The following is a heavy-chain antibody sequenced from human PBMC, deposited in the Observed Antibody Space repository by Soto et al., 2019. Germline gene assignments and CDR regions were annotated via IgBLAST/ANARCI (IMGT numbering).Heavy chain of an antibody. CDR3: ARVGVVVAATGWLDP. D-gene: IGHD2-15*01. J-gene: IGHJ5*02. Sequence: ASVKVSCKASGYTFTSYGISWVRQAPGQGLEWMGWISAYNGNTNYAQKLQGRVTMTTDTSTSTAYMELRSLRSDDTAVYYCARVGVVVAATGWLDPWGQGTLVTVSS. CDR2: ISAYNGNT. CDR1: GYTFTSYG. V-gene: IGHV1-18*01.